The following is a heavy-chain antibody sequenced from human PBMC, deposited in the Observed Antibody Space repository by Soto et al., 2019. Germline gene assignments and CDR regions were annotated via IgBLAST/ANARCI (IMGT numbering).Heavy chain of an antibody. J-gene: IGHJ5*02. CDR1: GGTFSSYA. V-gene: IGHV1-69*13. D-gene: IGHD2-2*01. CDR2: IIPIFGTI. CDR3: ARETNIVVVPAAMGEWFDP. Sequence: SVKVSCKASGGTFSSYAINWVRQAPGQGLEWMGGIIPIFGTINYAQKFQGRVTITADESTSTAYMELSSLRSEDTAVYYCARETNIVVVPAAMGEWFDPWGQGTLVNVSS.